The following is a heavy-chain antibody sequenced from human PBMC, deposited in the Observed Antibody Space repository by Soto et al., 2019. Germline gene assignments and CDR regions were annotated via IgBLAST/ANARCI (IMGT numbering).Heavy chain of an antibody. CDR3: ARSSGVPTPDFDY. J-gene: IGHJ4*02. V-gene: IGHV3-30-3*01. D-gene: IGHD3-3*01. Sequence: GPLRLSCAASVFACNIYAIHWVRQAPGKGLEWVAVISHDGTNRYYTDSVRGRFTISRDNSKNTVYLEMDSLRADDTAVYYCARSSGVPTPDFDYWGQGTLVTVS. CDR2: ISHDGTNR. CDR1: VFACNIYA.